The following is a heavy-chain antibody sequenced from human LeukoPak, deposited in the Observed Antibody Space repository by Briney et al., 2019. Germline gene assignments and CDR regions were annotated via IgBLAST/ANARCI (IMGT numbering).Heavy chain of an antibody. Sequence: SETQSLTCTVSGGSISSTTYYWGWIRRPPGKGLEWIGSIYYSGSTYYNPSLKSRVTVSVDTSKNQFSLILNSVTAADTAVYYCVRGSTLRHYQYWGQGTLVTVSS. D-gene: IGHD3-16*01. CDR3: VRGSTLRHYQY. V-gene: IGHV4-39*01. CDR2: IYYSGST. J-gene: IGHJ4*02. CDR1: GGSISSTTYY.